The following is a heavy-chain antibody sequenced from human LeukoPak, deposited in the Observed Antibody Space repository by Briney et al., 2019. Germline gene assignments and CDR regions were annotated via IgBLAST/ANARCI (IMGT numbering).Heavy chain of an antibody. CDR2: VKQDGSDK. CDR3: ASGSHLDY. J-gene: IGHJ4*02. Sequence: GGSLRLSCSGSAFIFSNYWVTWVRQAPGKGLEWVAAVKQDGSDKNYMESAKGRFTVSRDNAKNSVYLQMNSLTADDTAVYYCASGSHLDYWSQGTLVTVSS. D-gene: IGHD3-10*01. CDR1: AFIFSNYW. V-gene: IGHV3-7*01.